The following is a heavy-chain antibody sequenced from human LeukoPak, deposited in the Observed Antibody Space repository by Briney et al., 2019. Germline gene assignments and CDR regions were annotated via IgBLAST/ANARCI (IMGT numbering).Heavy chain of an antibody. J-gene: IGHJ6*03. V-gene: IGHV4-61*02. CDR1: GGSISSGSYY. CDR2: IYTSGST. Sequence: PSQTLSFTCTVSGGSISSGSYYWSWIRQPAGKGLEWVGRIYTSGSTNYNPSLKSRVTISLDTSKNQFSLKLSSVTAADSAVYYCAREVGFGYFYYYMDVWGKGTTVTVSS. D-gene: IGHD3-10*01. CDR3: AREVGFGYFYYYMDV.